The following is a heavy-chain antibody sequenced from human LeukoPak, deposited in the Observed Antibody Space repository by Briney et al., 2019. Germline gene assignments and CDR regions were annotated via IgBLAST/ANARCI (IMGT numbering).Heavy chain of an antibody. J-gene: IGHJ4*02. Sequence: GKSLRLSCAASGFTFNNYGMHWVRQAPGKGLEWVAVISYDGRNKHYPDSVKGRFTISRDISTDTLWLQMDSLRTEDTAVYYCARALHCSSTSCYEGLFDYWGQGTLVTVSS. CDR2: ISYDGRNK. CDR3: ARALHCSSTSCYEGLFDY. CDR1: GFTFNNYG. V-gene: IGHV3-30*03. D-gene: IGHD2-2*01.